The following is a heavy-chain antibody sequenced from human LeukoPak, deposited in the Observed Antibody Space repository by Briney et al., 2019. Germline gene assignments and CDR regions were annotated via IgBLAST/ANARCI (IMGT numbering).Heavy chain of an antibody. CDR3: AKDHDYGGMGGFDY. CDR2: ISGSGGST. D-gene: IGHD4-23*01. CDR1: GFTFSSYA. Sequence: AGGSLRLSCAASGFTFSSYAMSWVRQAPGKGLEWVSAISGSGGSTYYADSVKGRFTISRDNSKNTLYLQMNSLRAEDTAVYYCAKDHDYGGMGGFDYWGQGTLVTVSS. V-gene: IGHV3-23*01. J-gene: IGHJ4*02.